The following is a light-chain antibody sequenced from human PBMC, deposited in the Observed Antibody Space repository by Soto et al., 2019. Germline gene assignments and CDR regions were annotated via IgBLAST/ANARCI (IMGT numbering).Light chain of an antibody. Sequence: DIVLTQYPGTLSLSPGERATLSCRASQSVSSSYLAWYQQKPGQAPRLLIYGASSRATGIPDRFSGSGSGTDFTLTISRLEPEDFAVYYCQQYGSSPGTFGPGAMVDI. J-gene: IGKJ3*01. CDR1: QSVSSSY. V-gene: IGKV3-20*01. CDR2: GAS. CDR3: QQYGSSPGT.